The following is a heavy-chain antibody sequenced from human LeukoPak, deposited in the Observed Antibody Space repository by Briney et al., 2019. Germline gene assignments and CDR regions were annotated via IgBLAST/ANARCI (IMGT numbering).Heavy chain of an antibody. Sequence: PGGSLRLSCAASGVTFSSYAMHWVRQAPGKGLEWVAVISYDGSNKYYADSVKGRFTISRDNSKNTLYLQMNSLRAEDTAVYYCARDHKGYDSSGYYYSYWGQGTLVTVSS. CDR2: ISYDGSNK. D-gene: IGHD3-22*01. J-gene: IGHJ4*02. CDR3: ARDHKGYDSSGYYYSY. V-gene: IGHV3-30-3*01. CDR1: GVTFSSYA.